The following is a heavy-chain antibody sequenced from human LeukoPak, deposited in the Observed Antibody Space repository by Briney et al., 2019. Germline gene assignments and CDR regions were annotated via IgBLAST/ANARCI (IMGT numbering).Heavy chain of an antibody. Sequence: SETLSLTCTVSGGSISSYYWSWIRQPAGKGLEWIGEIYHSGSTNYNPSLKSRVIISVDKSKNQFSLKLTSVTDADTAVYYCARESGSYLWRSWLNPWGQGTLVTVSS. J-gene: IGHJ5*02. CDR1: GGSISSYY. V-gene: IGHV4-59*12. CDR2: IYHSGST. D-gene: IGHD3-16*01. CDR3: ARESGSYLWRSWLNP.